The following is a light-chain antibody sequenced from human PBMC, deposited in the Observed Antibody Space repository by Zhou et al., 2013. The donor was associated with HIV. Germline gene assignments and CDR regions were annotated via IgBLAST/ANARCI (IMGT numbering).Light chain of an antibody. CDR2: GAT. Sequence: DIQMTQSPSSLSASVGDRVTISCRASQSISTSLNWYQHKPGKAPKVLIYGATNLHSGVPSRFSGSGSGTDFTLIISSLQPEDFATYYCQQSYNTPRTFGQGTKLEVK. J-gene: IGKJ2*01. V-gene: IGKV1-39*01. CDR1: QSISTS. CDR3: QQSYNTPRT.